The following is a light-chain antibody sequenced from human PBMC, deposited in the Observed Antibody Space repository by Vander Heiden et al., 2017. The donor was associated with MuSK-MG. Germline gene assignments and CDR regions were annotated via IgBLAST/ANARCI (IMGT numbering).Light chain of an antibody. CDR3: QQDYSYKGT. Sequence: DIQMTQSPSTLSASVGDRVTITCRASQSISSWLAWYQQKPGKAPKVLIYKASNLESGVPSRFSGSGSGTEFTLTISSLQPDDFATYYCQQDYSYKGTFGQGTKVEI. J-gene: IGKJ1*01. CDR1: QSISSW. CDR2: KAS. V-gene: IGKV1-5*03.